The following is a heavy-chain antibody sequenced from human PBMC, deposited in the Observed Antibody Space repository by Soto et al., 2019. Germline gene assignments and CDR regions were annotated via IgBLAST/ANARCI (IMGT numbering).Heavy chain of an antibody. D-gene: IGHD6-19*01. J-gene: IGHJ3*02. CDR1: GFTVSSNY. CDR2: IYSGGST. Sequence: GGSLRLSCAASGFTVSSNYMSWVRQAPGKGLEWVSVIYSGGSTYYADSVKGRFTISRDNSKNTLYLQMNSLRAEDTAVYYCARRRTVAEAPDAFDIWGQGTMVTVSS. CDR3: ARRRTVAEAPDAFDI. V-gene: IGHV3-66*01.